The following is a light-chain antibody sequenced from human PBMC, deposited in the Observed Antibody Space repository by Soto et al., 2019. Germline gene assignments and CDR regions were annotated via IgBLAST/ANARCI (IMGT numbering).Light chain of an antibody. CDR1: TSDIGRYNY. CDR3: GSYGGSNNWV. V-gene: IGLV2-8*01. CDR2: EVR. J-gene: IGLJ3*02. Sequence: QSVLTQPPSASGSPGQSVTISCTGTTSDIGRYNYVSWYQQHPGTAPKLIIYEVRKRPSGVPDRFSASKSANSASLTVSGLQPEDEADYYCGSYGGSNNWVFGGGTTLTVL.